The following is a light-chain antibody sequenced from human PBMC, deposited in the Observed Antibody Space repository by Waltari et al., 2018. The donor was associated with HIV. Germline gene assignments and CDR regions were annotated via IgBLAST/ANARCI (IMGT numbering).Light chain of an antibody. CDR3: QQYATSPRT. Sequence: EIVLTQSPGTLTLSPGDRATLSCRASQSVDNNYLAWYQHRPGQAPRILIFGASSRATGIPDRFSASGSGADFTLTISSLDPSDYALYYCQQYATSPRTFGQGTRVEIK. J-gene: IGKJ2*01. V-gene: IGKV3-20*01. CDR1: QSVDNNY. CDR2: GAS.